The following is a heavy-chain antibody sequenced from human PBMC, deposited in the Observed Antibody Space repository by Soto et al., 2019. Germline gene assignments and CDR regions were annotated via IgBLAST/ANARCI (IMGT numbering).Heavy chain of an antibody. V-gene: IGHV4-31*03. CDR1: GTAITNGGYF. CDR2: AHYTGDT. CDR3: ARASGYTYPPAYGLAV. J-gene: IGHJ6*02. D-gene: IGHD5-12*01. Sequence: QVQLQESGPGLVKPSQTLSLNCTVSGTAITNGGYFWTWIRQLPGKGLEWIGCAHYTGDTYYSPSLQRRVTISLDTSSGQFSLKLGSVTAAATAVYYCARASGYTYPPAYGLAVWGQGTTVTVSS.